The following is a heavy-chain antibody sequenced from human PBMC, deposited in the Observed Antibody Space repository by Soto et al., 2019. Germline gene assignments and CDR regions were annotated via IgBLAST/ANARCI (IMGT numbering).Heavy chain of an antibody. Sequence: GGSLRLSCAASGFTFSSYWMIWVRQAPGKGLEWVANIRQDGSETFYVDSVKGRFTISRDNAQNTLYLQMNSLKSEDTAVYYCSHGYYQYFESWGQGTLVTVSS. V-gene: IGHV3-7*03. D-gene: IGHD5-18*01. J-gene: IGHJ4*02. CDR2: IRQDGSET. CDR3: SHGYYQYFES. CDR1: GFTFSSYW.